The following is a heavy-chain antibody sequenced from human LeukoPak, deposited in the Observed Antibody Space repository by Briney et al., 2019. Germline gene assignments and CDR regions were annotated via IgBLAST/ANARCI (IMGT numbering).Heavy chain of an antibody. Sequence: PGGFLRLSCAASGFTFSSYAMSWVRQAPGKGLEWVSAISGSGGSTYYADSVKGRFTISRDNSKNTLYLQMNSLRAEDTAVYYCAKLVVVVVAATRHDAFDIWGQGTMVTVSS. CDR1: GFTFSSYA. J-gene: IGHJ3*02. CDR2: ISGSGGST. V-gene: IGHV3-23*01. CDR3: AKLVVVVVAATRHDAFDI. D-gene: IGHD2-15*01.